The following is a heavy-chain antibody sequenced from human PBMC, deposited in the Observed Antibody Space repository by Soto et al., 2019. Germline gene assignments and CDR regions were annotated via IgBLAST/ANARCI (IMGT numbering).Heavy chain of an antibody. Sequence: QITLKESGPTLVKPTQTLTLTCTFSGFSLSTGGVGVGWIRQPPGKALEWLALIYWNDDERCSPSLKSRLTITEDTSKNQVVLTMTNMDPVDTATYHCAHLLRLGELSWSDAFDIWGQGTMVTVSS. CDR3: AHLLRLGELSWSDAFDI. V-gene: IGHV2-5*01. CDR1: GFSLSTGGVG. D-gene: IGHD3-16*02. CDR2: IYWNDDE. J-gene: IGHJ3*02.